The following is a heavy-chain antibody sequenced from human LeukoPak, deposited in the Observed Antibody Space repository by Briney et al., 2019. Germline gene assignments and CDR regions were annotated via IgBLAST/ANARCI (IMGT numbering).Heavy chain of an antibody. V-gene: IGHV4-59*08. CDR1: GGSISSYY. CDR2: VFYTGTT. J-gene: IGHJ6*04. Sequence: KASETLSLTCTVSGGSISSYYWSWIRQPPGKGLEWIGYVFYTGTTHYNPSLKSRVTISVDTSKNQFSLKLSSVTAADTAVYYCARLSMLGYCSGGSCSLAMDVWGKGTTVTISS. CDR3: ARLSMLGYCSGGSCSLAMDV. D-gene: IGHD2-15*01.